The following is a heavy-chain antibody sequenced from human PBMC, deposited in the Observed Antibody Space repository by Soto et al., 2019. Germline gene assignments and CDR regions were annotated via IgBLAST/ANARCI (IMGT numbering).Heavy chain of an antibody. CDR3: AKTPEMYYYESRGYVHYDD. J-gene: IGHJ4*02. CDR2: ISGSGVST. V-gene: IGHV3-23*01. CDR1: GFTFSSYA. D-gene: IGHD3-22*01. Sequence: GGSLRLSCAASGFTFSSYAMSWVRQAPGKGLEWVSAISGSGVSTYYADSVKGRFTISRDKSKNTLYLQLHSLRAEDTAVYYFAKTPEMYYYESRGYVHYDDWVQGAMVTVSS.